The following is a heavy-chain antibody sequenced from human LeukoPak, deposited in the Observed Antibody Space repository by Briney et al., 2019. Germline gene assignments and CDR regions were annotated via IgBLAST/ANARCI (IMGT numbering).Heavy chain of an antibody. D-gene: IGHD1-26*01. CDR1: GYDFIRYG. CDR2: ISVSTGNT. V-gene: IGHV1-18*01. Sequence: GASVKVSCTPSGYDFIRYGISWVRQAPGQGLEFMGWISVSTGNTNYAQKLQGRVTMTTDTSTDTAYMELRSLSSDDTALYFCVREVGSTRVEFAFWGQGTLVTVSS. CDR3: VREVGSTRVEFAF. J-gene: IGHJ4*02.